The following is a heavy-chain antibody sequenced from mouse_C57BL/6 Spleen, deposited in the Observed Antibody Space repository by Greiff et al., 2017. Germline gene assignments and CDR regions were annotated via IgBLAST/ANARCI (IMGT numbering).Heavy chain of an antibody. Sequence: DVKLQESGPGLVKPSQSLSLTCSVTGYSITSGYYWNWIRQFPGNKLEWMGYITYYGNNNYNPSLKNRISITRDTSKNQFFLKLNSVTTEDTATYYCASGYPFAYWGQGTLVTVSA. J-gene: IGHJ3*01. V-gene: IGHV3-6*01. CDR2: ITYYGNN. D-gene: IGHD2-2*01. CDR1: GYSITSGYY. CDR3: ASGYPFAY.